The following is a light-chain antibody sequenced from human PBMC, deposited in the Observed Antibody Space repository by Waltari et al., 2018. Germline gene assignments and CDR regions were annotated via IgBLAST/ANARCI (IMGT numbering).Light chain of an antibody. V-gene: IGKV3-15*01. CDR2: SAS. Sequence: EIVMTQSPATLSVSPGERATLPCRASQSISSSLACYQQKPGQAPRLLIYSASTRATGIPVRFSGSGSGTEFTLTISSLQSEDFAVYYCQQYSNWPALTFGGGTKVEIK. CDR3: QQYSNWPALT. CDR1: QSISSS. J-gene: IGKJ4*01.